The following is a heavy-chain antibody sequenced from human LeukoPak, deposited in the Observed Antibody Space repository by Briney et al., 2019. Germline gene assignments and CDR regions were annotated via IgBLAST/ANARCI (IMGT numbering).Heavy chain of an antibody. CDR3: ARTRTYGEVDY. Sequence: ASVKVSCKASGYTFTSYGISWVRQAPGQRLEWAGWISAYNGNTNYAQKLQGRVTMTTDTSTSTAYMELRSLRSDDTGVYYSARTRTYGEVDYWGQGTLVTVSS. CDR1: GYTFTSYG. CDR2: ISAYNGNT. V-gene: IGHV1-18*01. J-gene: IGHJ4*02. D-gene: IGHD4-17*01.